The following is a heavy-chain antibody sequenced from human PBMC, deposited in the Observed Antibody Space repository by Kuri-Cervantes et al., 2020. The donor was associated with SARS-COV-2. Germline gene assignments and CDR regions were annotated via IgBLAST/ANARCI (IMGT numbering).Heavy chain of an antibody. CDR3: ARKRNNYDFWSGPIYYFDY. V-gene: IGHV3-11*04. CDR2: ISGSGSTI. CDR1: GFTFSDYY. J-gene: IGHJ4*02. Sequence: GGSLRLSCAASGFTFSDYYMTWVRQAPGKGLEWVSYISGSGSTIYYADSVKGRFTISRDNAKNSLYLQMNSLRAEDTAVYYCARKRNNYDFWSGPIYYFDYWGQGTLVTVSS. D-gene: IGHD3-3*01.